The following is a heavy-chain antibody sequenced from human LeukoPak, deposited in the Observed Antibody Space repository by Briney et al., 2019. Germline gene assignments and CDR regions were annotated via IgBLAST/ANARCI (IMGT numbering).Heavy chain of an antibody. CDR2: IDHSGST. CDR1: GYSIRSGYY. J-gene: IGHJ4*02. D-gene: IGHD2-15*01. CDR3: ARDLSYCSGGSCYSSGY. Sequence: SETLSLTCTVSGYSIRSGYYWGWIRQPPGRGLEWIGSIDHSGSTYYIPSLKSRVTISVDTSKNQFSLKLSSVTAADTAVYYCARDLSYCSGGSCYSSGYWGQGTLVTVSS. V-gene: IGHV4-38-2*02.